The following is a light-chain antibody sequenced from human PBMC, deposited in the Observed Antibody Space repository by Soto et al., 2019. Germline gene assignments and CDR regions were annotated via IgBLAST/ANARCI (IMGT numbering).Light chain of an antibody. CDR3: QQYNSYSRT. V-gene: IGKV1-5*03. CDR2: KAS. Sequence: DIQMTQSPSSVYASVGDRVTIACRASQGISSWLAWYQQKPGKAPKLLIYKASSLESGVPSRFSGSGSGTEFTLTISSLQPDYFATYYCQQYNSYSRTIGQGTKVDIK. J-gene: IGKJ1*01. CDR1: QGISSW.